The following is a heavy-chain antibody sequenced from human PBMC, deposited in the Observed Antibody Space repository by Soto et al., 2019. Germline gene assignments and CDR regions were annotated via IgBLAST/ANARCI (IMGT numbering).Heavy chain of an antibody. CDR1: GYSFTSYW. V-gene: IGHV5-51*01. CDR2: IYPGDSDT. D-gene: IGHD3-10*01. J-gene: IGHJ6*02. CDR3: ARPTYYYGSGSYEYYYYGMDV. Sequence: PGESLKISCKGSGYSFTSYWIGWVRQMPGKGLEWMGIIYPGDSDTRYSPSFQGQVTISADKSISTAYLQWSSLKASDTAMYYCARPTYYYGSGSYEYYYYGMDVWGQGTTVTVS.